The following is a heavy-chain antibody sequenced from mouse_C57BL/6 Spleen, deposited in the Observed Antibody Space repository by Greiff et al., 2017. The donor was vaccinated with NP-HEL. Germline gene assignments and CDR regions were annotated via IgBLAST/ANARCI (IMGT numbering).Heavy chain of an antibody. D-gene: IGHD2-10*02. Sequence: LVESGAELVMPGASVKLSCKASGYTFTSYWMHWVKQRPGQGLEWIGEIDPSDSYTNYNQKFKGKSTLTVDKSSSTAYMQLSSLTSEDSAVYYCARRGYGNSSFAYWGQGTLVTVSA. J-gene: IGHJ3*01. V-gene: IGHV1-69*01. CDR1: GYTFTSYW. CDR3: ARRGYGNSSFAY. CDR2: IDPSDSYT.